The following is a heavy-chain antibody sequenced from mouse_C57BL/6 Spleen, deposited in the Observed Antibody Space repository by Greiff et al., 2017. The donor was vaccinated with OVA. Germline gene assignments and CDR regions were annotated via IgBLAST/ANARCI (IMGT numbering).Heavy chain of an antibody. CDR2: ISSGSSTI. Sequence: EVQGVESGGGLVKPGGSLKLSCAASGFTFSDYGMHWVRQAPEKGLEWVAYISSGSSTIYYADTVKGRFTISRDNAKNTLFLQMTSLRSEDTAMYYCARIYYGNYDWFAYWGKGTLVTVSA. CDR3: ARIYYGNYDWFAY. J-gene: IGHJ3*01. D-gene: IGHD2-1*01. V-gene: IGHV5-17*01. CDR1: GFTFSDYG.